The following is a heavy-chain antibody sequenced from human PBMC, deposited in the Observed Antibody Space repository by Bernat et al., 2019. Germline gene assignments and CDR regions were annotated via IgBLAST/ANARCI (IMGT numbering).Heavy chain of an antibody. D-gene: IGHD3-10*01. CDR2: IHWDDDK. V-gene: IGHV2-5*02. CDR1: GFSLTTSGVA. CDR3: VRLNFGPGSHHLDY. Sequence: QITLKESGPTLVKPTQTLTLTCTFSGFSLTTSGVAVGWIRQPPGKALEWLAVIHWDDDKRYSPSLKSRLTITKDTSKNQVVLTMTNTDPVDTATYFWVRLNFGPGSHHLDYWGQGTLVTVPS. J-gene: IGHJ4*02.